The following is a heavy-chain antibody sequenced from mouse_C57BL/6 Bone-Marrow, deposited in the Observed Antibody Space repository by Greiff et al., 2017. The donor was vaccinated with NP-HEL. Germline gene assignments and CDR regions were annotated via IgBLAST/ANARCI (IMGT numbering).Heavy chain of an antibody. J-gene: IGHJ2*01. CDR3: ARVSLLPYYFDY. CDR1: GYSITSGYY. CDR2: ISYDGSN. D-gene: IGHD2-12*01. Sequence: EVKLMESGPGLVKPSQSLSLTCSVSGYSITSGYYWNWIRQLPGNKLEWMGYISYDGSNNYNPSLKNRISITRDTSKNQFFLKLNSVTTEDTATYYCARVSLLPYYFDYWGQGTTLTVSS. V-gene: IGHV3-6*01.